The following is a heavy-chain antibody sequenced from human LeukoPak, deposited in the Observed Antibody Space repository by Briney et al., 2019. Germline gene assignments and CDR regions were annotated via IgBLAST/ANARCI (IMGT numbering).Heavy chain of an antibody. D-gene: IGHD3-22*01. CDR2: IRSKAYGGTT. CDR3: TRDASWSAYYYDSSGPTPFDY. CDR1: GFSFGDYA. J-gene: IGHJ4*02. Sequence: GGSLRLSCTASGFSFGDYAMSWFRQAPGKGLEWVGFIRSKAYGGTTEYAASVKGRFTISRDDSKSIAYLQMNSLKIEDAAVYYCTRDASWSAYYYDSSGPTPFDYWGQGTLVTVSS. V-gene: IGHV3-49*03.